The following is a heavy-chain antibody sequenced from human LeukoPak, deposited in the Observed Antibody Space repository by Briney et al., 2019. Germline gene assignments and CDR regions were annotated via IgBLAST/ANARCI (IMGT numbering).Heavy chain of an antibody. CDR2: IKQDGSEK. V-gene: IGHV3-7*01. D-gene: IGHD3-22*01. CDR3: ARGGYYYESSGYYDY. Sequence: PGGSLRLSCAASGFIFSSYWMSWVRQAPGKGLEWVANIKQDGSEKYYVDSVKGRFTISRDNAKNSLYLQMNSLRAEDTAVYYCARGGYYYESSGYYDYWGQGTLVTVSS. J-gene: IGHJ4*02. CDR1: GFIFSSYW.